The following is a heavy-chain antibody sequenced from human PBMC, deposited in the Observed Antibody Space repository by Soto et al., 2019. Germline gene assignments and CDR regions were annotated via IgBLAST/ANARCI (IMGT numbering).Heavy chain of an antibody. V-gene: IGHV3-7*04. CDR1: GFTFSSYA. Sequence: PGGSLRLSCAASGFTFSSYAMSWVRQAPGKGLEWVANIKQDGSEKYYVDSVKGRFTISRDNAKNSLYLQMNSLRAEDTAVYYCARARADYYDSSGYPLGYWGQGTLVTVSS. CDR3: ARARADYYDSSGYPLGY. J-gene: IGHJ4*02. D-gene: IGHD3-22*01. CDR2: IKQDGSEK.